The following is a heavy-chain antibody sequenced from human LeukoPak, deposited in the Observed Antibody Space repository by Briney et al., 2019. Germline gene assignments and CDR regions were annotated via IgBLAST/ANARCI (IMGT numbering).Heavy chain of an antibody. D-gene: IGHD6-19*01. CDR3: ARGGLGQWLVFPPVAGLDY. Sequence: KFQGRVTITRDTSASTAYMELSSLRAEDTAVYYCARGGLGQWLVFPPVAGLDYWGQGTLVTVSS. V-gene: IGHV1-3*01. J-gene: IGHJ4*02.